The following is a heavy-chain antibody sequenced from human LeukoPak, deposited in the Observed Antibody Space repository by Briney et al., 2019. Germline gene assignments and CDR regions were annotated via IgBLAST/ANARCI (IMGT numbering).Heavy chain of an antibody. D-gene: IGHD2-2*01. CDR2: IYYSGST. J-gene: IGHJ6*03. Sequence: SETLSLTCTVSGGSISSGDYYWSWIRRPPGRVLEWIGYIYYSGSTYYNPSLKSRVTISVDTSKNQFSLKLSSVTAADTAVYYCARVVPAASIYYYYYMDVWGKGTTVTVSS. V-gene: IGHV4-30-4*08. CDR1: GGSISSGDYY. CDR3: ARVVPAASIYYYYYMDV.